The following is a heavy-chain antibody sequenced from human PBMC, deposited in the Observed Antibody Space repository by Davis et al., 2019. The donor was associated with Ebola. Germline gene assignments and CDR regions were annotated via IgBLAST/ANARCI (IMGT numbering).Heavy chain of an antibody. CDR2: ISAYNYNT. CDR1: GYTFTSYG. Sequence: ASVKVSCKASGYTFTSYGISWVRQAPGQGLEWMGWISAYNYNTNYAQKFQGRVTMTTDTSTTTAYMELGILRSDDTAVYYCARAQFPTTSDHWGQGTLVTVSS. CDR3: ARAQFPTTSDH. D-gene: IGHD1-1*01. J-gene: IGHJ4*02. V-gene: IGHV1-18*01.